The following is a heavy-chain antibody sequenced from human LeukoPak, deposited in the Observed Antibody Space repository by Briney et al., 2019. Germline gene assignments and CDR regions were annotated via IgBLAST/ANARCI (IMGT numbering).Heavy chain of an antibody. V-gene: IGHV3-48*03. CDR1: GFTFSSYE. J-gene: IGHJ4*02. CDR3: ARGGYYYDSSGYYPSFDY. D-gene: IGHD3-22*01. CDR2: ISSSGSTI. Sequence: QPGGSLRLSCAASGFTFSSYEMNWVRQAPGKGLEWVSYISSSGSTIYYADSVKGRFTISRDNAKNSLYLQMNSLRAEDTAVYYCARGGYYYDSSGYYPSFDYWGQGTLVTVSS.